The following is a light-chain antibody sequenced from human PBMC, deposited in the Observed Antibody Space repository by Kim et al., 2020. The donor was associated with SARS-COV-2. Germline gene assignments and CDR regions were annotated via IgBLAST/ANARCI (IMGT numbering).Light chain of an antibody. CDR2: DAS. CDR1: QSISRN. V-gene: IGKV1-39*01. J-gene: IGKJ4*01. CDR3: QQSYSLPAT. Sequence: VSAGDRATITCRASQSISRNLNWYQQRPGQAPNLLIHDASTVHSGVPARFSGSGSGADFTLIISSLQSEDFAIYYCQQSYSLPATFGRGTKVDIK.